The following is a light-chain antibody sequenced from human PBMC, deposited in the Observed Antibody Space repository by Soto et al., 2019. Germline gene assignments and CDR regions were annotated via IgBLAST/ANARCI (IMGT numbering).Light chain of an antibody. CDR3: QQYNNSTIT. V-gene: IGKV3-15*01. CDR2: GAS. J-gene: IGKJ5*01. CDR1: QSVSSN. Sequence: EIVMTQSPATLSVSPGERATLSCRASQSVSSNLAWYQQKPGQAPRLLIYGASTRATGIPARFSGSGSGTAFTLTISSLQSEDFAVYYCQQYNNSTITFGQGTRLEIK.